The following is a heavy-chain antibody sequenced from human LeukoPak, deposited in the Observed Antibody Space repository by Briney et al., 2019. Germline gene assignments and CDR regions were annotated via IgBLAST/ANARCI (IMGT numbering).Heavy chain of an antibody. J-gene: IGHJ5*02. V-gene: IGHV5-10-1*01. Sequence: GESLKISCKGSGYSFTSYWISWVRQMPGEGLEWTGRIDPSDSYTNYSPSFQGHVTISADKSISTAYLQWSSLKASDTAMYYCARHFWTIGDGYKPQPKRSNWFDPWGQGTLVTVSS. CDR3: ARHFWTIGDGYKPQPKRSNWFDP. CDR1: GYSFTSYW. D-gene: IGHD5-24*01. CDR2: IDPSDSYT.